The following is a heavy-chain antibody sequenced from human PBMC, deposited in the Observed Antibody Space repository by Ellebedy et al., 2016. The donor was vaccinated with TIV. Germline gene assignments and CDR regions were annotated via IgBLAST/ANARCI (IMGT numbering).Heavy chain of an antibody. CDR1: GFTFSSYS. CDR2: ISSSSSYI. J-gene: IGHJ4*02. V-gene: IGHV3-21*01. Sequence: GESLKISCAASGFTFSSYSMNWVRQAPGKGLEWVSSISSSSSYIYYADSVKGRFTISRDNAKNSLYLQMNSLRAEDTAVYYCARGFELWFGELLGFDYWGQGTLVTVSS. D-gene: IGHD3-10*01. CDR3: ARGFELWFGELLGFDY.